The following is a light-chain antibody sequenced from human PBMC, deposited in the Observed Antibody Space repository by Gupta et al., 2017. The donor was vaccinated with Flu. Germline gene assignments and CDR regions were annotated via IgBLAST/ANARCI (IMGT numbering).Light chain of an antibody. CDR1: SSDVGGYNY. V-gene: IGLV2-14*04. Sequence: ITICCTGTSSDVGGYNYVSWYQQHPGKAPKLMIYDVSNRPSGVSNRFSGSKSGNTASLTISGLQAEDEADYYCSSYTSSSTPVVFGGGTKLTVL. CDR2: DVS. J-gene: IGLJ2*01. CDR3: SSYTSSSTPVV.